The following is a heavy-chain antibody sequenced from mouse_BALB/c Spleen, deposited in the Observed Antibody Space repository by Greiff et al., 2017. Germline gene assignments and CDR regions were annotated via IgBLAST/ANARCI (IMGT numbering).Heavy chain of an antibody. D-gene: IGHD4-1*01. J-gene: IGHJ2*01. CDR1: GYTFTSYW. Sequence: QVQLQQSGAELARPGASVKLSCKASGYTFTSYWMQWVKQRPGQGLEWIGAIYPGDGDTRYTQKFNGKATLTADKSSSTAYMQLSSLASEDSAVYYCAINWDVGDYWGQGTTLTVSS. V-gene: IGHV1-87*01. CDR3: AINWDVGDY. CDR2: IYPGDGDT.